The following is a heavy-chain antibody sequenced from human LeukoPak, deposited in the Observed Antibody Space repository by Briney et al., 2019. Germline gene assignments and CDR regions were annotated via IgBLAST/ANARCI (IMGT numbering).Heavy chain of an antibody. V-gene: IGHV3-23*01. CDR1: GFTFSSYA. CDR2: ISNSGGST. CDR3: AKVPFGSSGRSYYFDY. J-gene: IGHJ4*02. D-gene: IGHD6-19*01. Sequence: GGSLRLPCAASGFTFSSYAMSWVRQAPGKGLEWVSAISNSGGSTYYADSVKGRFTISRDNSKNTLYLQMNSLRVEDTAVYYCAKVPFGSSGRSYYFDYWGQGTLVTVSS.